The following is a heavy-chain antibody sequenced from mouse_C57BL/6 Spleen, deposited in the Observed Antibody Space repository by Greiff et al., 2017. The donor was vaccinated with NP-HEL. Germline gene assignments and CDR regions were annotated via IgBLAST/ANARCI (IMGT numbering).Heavy chain of an antibody. V-gene: IGHV14-3*01. J-gene: IGHJ4*01. CDR1: GFNIKNTY. D-gene: IGHD1-1*01. CDR2: IDPANGNT. CDR3: ARTTTVVAGGAMDY. Sequence: VQLKESVAELVRPGASVKLSCTASGFNIKNTYMHWVKQRPEQGLEWIGRIDPANGNTKYAPKFQGKATITADTSSNTAYLQLSSLTSEDTAIYYCARTTTVVAGGAMDYWGQGTSVTVSS.